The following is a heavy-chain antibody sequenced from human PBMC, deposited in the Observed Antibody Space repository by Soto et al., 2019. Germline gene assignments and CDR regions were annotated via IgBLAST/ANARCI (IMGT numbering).Heavy chain of an antibody. D-gene: IGHD4-17*01. V-gene: IGHV1-69*14. CDR1: GGTFSSYA. Sequence: QVQLVQSGAEVKKPGSSVKVSCKASGGTFSSYAISWVRQAPGQGIEWMGGIIPIFGTANYAQKFQGRVTIAADKATSTAYMALRSLRSDETAVYYCASPTTDYYYSYGMDVWGQGPTVTVSS. J-gene: IGHJ6*02. CDR3: ASPTTDYYYSYGMDV. CDR2: IIPIFGTA.